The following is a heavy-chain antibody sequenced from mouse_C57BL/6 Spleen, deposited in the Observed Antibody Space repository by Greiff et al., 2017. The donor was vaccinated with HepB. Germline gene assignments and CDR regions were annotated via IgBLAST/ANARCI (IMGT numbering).Heavy chain of an antibody. CDR2: INPNNGGT. Sequence: EVQLQQSGPELVKPGASVKMSCKASGYTFTDYNMHWVKQSHGKSLEWIGYINPNNGGTSYNQKFKGKATLTVNKSSSTAYMELRSLTSEDSAVYYCARASYYGSSFYPFYYAMDYWGQGTSVTVSS. D-gene: IGHD1-1*01. CDR3: ARASYYGSSFYPFYYAMDY. V-gene: IGHV1-22*01. CDR1: GYTFTDYN. J-gene: IGHJ4*01.